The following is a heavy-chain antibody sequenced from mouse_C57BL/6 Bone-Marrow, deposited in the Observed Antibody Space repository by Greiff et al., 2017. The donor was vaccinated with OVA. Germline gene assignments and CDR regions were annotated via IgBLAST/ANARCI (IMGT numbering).Heavy chain of an antibody. CDR3: TGQLRLRLAWFAY. CDR2: IDPETGGT. Sequence: VQLQQSGAELVRPGASVTLSCKASGYTFTDYEMHWVKQTPVHGLEWIGAIDPETGGTAYNQKFKGKAILTADKSSSTAYMELRSLTSEDSAVYYCTGQLRLRLAWFAYWGQGTLVTVSA. V-gene: IGHV1-15*01. D-gene: IGHD3-2*02. J-gene: IGHJ3*01. CDR1: GYTFTDYE.